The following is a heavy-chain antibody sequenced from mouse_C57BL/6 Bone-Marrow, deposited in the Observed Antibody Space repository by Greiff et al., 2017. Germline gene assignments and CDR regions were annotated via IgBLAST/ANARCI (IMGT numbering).Heavy chain of an antibody. V-gene: IGHV5-6*01. Sequence: DVQLQESGGDLVKPGGSLKLSCAASGFTFSSYGMSWVRQTPDKRLEWVATISSGGSYTYYPDSVKGRFTISRDNAKNTLYLQMSSLKSEDTAMYYCARSFYDWFAYWGQGTLVTVSA. J-gene: IGHJ3*01. CDR2: ISSGGSYT. D-gene: IGHD2-3*01. CDR1: GFTFSSYG. CDR3: ARSFYDWFAY.